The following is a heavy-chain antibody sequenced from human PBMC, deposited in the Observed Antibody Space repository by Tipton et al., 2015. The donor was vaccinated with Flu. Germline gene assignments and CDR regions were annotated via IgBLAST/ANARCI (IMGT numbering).Heavy chain of an antibody. J-gene: IGHJ4*02. CDR2: IHYSGSP. D-gene: IGHD3-10*02. CDR1: GDSMRRDYF. V-gene: IGHV4-38-2*02. CDR3: ARHTGDSVRGVIDY. Sequence: TLSLTRTVSGDSMRRDYFWGWIRQAPGKGLEWIGNIHYSGSPHYNPSLKSRLTISVDTSQNQFSLRLSSVTAADTAVYYCARHTGDSVRGVIDYWGQGTLVTVSS.